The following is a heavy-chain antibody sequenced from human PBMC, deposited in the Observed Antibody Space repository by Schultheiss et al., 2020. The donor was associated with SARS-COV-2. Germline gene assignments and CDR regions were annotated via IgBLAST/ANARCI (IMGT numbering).Heavy chain of an antibody. V-gene: IGHV3-21*01. D-gene: IGHD6-13*01. J-gene: IGHJ6*02. CDR2: ISGTSGFI. CDR1: GFTFSTYA. Sequence: GGSLRLSCAASGFTFSTYAMHWVRQAPGKGLEWVSYISGTSGFIYYAESVKGRFTISRDNSKNTLYLQMNSLRAEDTAVYYCAREFGSSWFYYYGMDVWGQGTTVTVSS. CDR3: AREFGSSWFYYYGMDV.